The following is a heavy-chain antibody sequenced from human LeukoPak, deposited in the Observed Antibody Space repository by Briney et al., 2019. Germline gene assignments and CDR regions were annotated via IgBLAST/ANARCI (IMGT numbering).Heavy chain of an antibody. CDR1: GFTLTSYW. Sequence: GGSLRPSCAPSGFTLTSYWMHWVRPAPGKGLVWVSRISSDGSTTTYADSVKGRFTISRDNAKNSLYLQLNSLRAEDTGVYYCARASASYFDCWGQRTLVTVSS. CDR3: ARASASYFDC. J-gene: IGHJ4*02. V-gene: IGHV3-74*01. CDR2: ISSDGSTT.